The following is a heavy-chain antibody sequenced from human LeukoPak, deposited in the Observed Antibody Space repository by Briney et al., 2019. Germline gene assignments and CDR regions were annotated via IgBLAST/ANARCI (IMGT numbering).Heavy chain of an antibody. CDR1: GFTLKTHA. CDR3: AKRLKRNYYYHYAMDV. CDR2: VADCGVIR. V-gene: IGHV3-23*01. Sequence: GGSLRVSCAASGFTLKTHAKRWVRQDPGKGLEWVSRVADCGVIRSYADSVKGRLTISRDNSKMTLTLQMNSLRAEDTAVYYCAKRLKRNYYYHYAMDVWGQGTTVTVSS. J-gene: IGHJ6*02. D-gene: IGHD3-22*01.